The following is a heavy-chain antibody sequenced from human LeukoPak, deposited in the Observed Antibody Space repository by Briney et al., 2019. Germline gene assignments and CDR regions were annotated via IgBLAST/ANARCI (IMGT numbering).Heavy chain of an antibody. J-gene: IGHJ4*02. CDR3: AKDGVATITFDY. V-gene: IGHV3-23*01. CDR1: GFTFSNYA. Sequence: GGSLRLSCAASGFTFSNYAMSWVRQAPGEGLEWVSVISGSGGATYYADSVKGWFTISRDNSKNTLYLQMNSLRAERTAVYYCAKDGVATITFDYWGQGTLVTVSS. D-gene: IGHD5-12*01. CDR2: ISGSGGAT.